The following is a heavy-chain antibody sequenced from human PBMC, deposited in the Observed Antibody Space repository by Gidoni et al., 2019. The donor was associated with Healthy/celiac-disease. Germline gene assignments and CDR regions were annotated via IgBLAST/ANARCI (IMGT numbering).Heavy chain of an antibody. CDR3: AKGSKYSGSSRGYYFDY. Sequence: EVQLLESGGGLVQPGGSLRLSCAASGFTFSSYAMSWVRQAPGKGLEWVSAISGSGGSTYYADSVKGRFTISRDNSENTLYLQMNSLRAEDTAVYYCAKGSKYSGSSRGYYFDYWGQGTLVTVSS. V-gene: IGHV3-23*01. CDR2: ISGSGGST. J-gene: IGHJ4*02. CDR1: GFTFSSYA. D-gene: IGHD1-26*01.